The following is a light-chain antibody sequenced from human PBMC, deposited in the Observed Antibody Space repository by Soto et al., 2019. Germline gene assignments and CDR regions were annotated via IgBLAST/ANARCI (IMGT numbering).Light chain of an antibody. V-gene: IGKV3D-20*02. CDR3: QQRSNWPPWT. J-gene: IGKJ1*01. Sequence: EIVLTRSPGTLSLSPVERATLSCSASQSVSSSYLAWYQQKPGQAPRLLIYGASSRATGIPDRFSGSGSGTDFTLTISSLEPEDFAVYYCQQRSNWPPWTFGQGTKVDI. CDR2: GAS. CDR1: QSVSSSY.